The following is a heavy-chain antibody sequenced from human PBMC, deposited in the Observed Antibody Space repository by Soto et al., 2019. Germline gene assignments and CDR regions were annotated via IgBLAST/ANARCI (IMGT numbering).Heavy chain of an antibody. J-gene: IGHJ4*02. CDR2: IYYSGST. V-gene: IGHV4-59*01. Sequence: SETLSLTCTVSGGSISSYYWSWIRQPPGKGLEWIGYIYYSGSTNYNPSLKSRVTISVDTSKNQFSLKLSSVTAADTAVYYCARAPIGWSGYDYKIDYFDYWGQGTLVTVSS. CDR1: GGSISSYY. D-gene: IGHD5-12*01. CDR3: ARAPIGWSGYDYKIDYFDY.